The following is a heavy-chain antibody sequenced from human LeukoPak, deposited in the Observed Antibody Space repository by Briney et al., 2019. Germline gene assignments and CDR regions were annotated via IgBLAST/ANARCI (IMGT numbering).Heavy chain of an antibody. Sequence: GGSLTLSCATSGFIFSTYGIHWVRQAPGKGLEWVAMISFDGSKKYYADSVKGRFTISRDNSKNTLYLQMNRLRAEDTAVYYCARLAQIKYYFDYWGQGTLVTVSS. J-gene: IGHJ4*02. V-gene: IGHV3-30*03. CDR2: ISFDGSKK. CDR1: GFIFSTYG. CDR3: ARLAQIKYYFDY.